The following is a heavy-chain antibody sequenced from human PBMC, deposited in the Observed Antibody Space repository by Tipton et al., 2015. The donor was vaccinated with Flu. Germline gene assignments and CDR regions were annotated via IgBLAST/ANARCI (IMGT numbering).Heavy chain of an antibody. V-gene: IGHV3-7*01. Sequence: QLVQSGVEVKKPGESLRISCKSSGYSFTNYWIGWVRQMPGKGLEWVANIKQGGSEKYYVDSVKGRFTISRDNAKNSLYLQMNSLRAEDTAVYYCARDPLVTTAGYYYYYGMDVWGQGTTVTVSS. J-gene: IGHJ6*02. CDR2: IKQGGSEK. CDR1: GYSFTNYW. CDR3: ARDPLVTTAGYYYYYGMDV. D-gene: IGHD4-17*01.